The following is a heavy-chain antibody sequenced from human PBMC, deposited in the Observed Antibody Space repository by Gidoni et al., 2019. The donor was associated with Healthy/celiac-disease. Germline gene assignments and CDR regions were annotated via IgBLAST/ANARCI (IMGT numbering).Heavy chain of an antibody. CDR1: GGSFSGYY. Sequence: QVQLQQWGAGLLKPSETLSLTCAVYGGSFSGYYWSWIRQPPGKGLEWIGEINHSGSTNYNPSLKRRVTISVDTSKNQFSLKLSSVTAADTAVYYWARDHGYYYDSSASWGQGTLVTVSS. CDR2: INHSGST. CDR3: ARDHGYYYDSSAS. V-gene: IGHV4-34*01. J-gene: IGHJ5*02. D-gene: IGHD3-22*01.